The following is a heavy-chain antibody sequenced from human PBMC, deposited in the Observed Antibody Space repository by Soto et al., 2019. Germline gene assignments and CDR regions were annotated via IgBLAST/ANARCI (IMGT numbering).Heavy chain of an antibody. D-gene: IGHD2-15*01. CDR1: GFTFSSYG. V-gene: IGHV3-30*18. CDR2: ISDHGSNK. Sequence: PGGSLRLSCAASGFTFSSYGMHWVRQAPGKGLEWVAIISDHGSNKNYADSVKGRFTVSRDNSKNTLYLQMNSLRPEDTAVYYSAKDSGCCSGDGCYRAFDYWGQGTLVTVSS. J-gene: IGHJ4*02. CDR3: AKDSGCCSGDGCYRAFDY.